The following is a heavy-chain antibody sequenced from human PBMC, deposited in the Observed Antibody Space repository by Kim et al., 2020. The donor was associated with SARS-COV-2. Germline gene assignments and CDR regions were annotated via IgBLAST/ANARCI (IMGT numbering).Heavy chain of an antibody. CDR3: ARQDYDFWSGIDY. D-gene: IGHD3-3*01. J-gene: IGHJ4*02. Sequence: SETLSLTCTVSGDSINSGSYQWGWIRQPPGKGLEWIGSIYYSGNTFYNPSFRSRVTISMDTSKKQFSLKLTSVTAADTAFYYCARQDYDFWSGIDYWGQG. CDR1: GDSINSGSYQ. CDR2: IYYSGNT. V-gene: IGHV4-39*01.